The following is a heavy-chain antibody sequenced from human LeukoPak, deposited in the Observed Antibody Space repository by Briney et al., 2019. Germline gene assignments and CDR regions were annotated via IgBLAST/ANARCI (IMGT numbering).Heavy chain of an antibody. CDR3: ASTYETGRFDY. D-gene: IGHD3-10*01. J-gene: IGHJ4*02. V-gene: IGHV1-69*13. Sequence: SVKVSCKASGGTFISFAFSWVRLAPGQGLDWMGGIIPIFGTANYAQKFQGRVTITADESTSTAYMELSSLRSEDTAVYFCASTYETGRFDYWGQGTLVTVSS. CDR2: IIPIFGTA. CDR1: GGTFISFA.